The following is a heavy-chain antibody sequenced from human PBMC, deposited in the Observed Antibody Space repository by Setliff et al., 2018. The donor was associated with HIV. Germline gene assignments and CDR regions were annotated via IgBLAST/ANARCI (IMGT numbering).Heavy chain of an antibody. J-gene: IGHJ5*02. Sequence: SETLSLTCTVSGSSISSNYYWAWIRQAPGKGLEWIGCIDASANTYYIPSLKSRATISIDTSKNQLSLKLRSVTAADTAVYYCARIGSGWSVGWFDPWGEGTLVTVSS. V-gene: IGHV4-38-2*02. CDR3: ARIGSGWSVGWFDP. CDR1: GSSISSNYY. D-gene: IGHD6-13*01. CDR2: IDASANT.